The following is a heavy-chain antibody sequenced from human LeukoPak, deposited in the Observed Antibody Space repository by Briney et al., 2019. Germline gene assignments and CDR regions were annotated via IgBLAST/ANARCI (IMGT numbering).Heavy chain of an antibody. D-gene: IGHD1-1*01. CDR2: IKQDGSEK. CDR3: AKLRNNWNEEAFDI. CDR1: GFTFSSYW. V-gene: IGHV3-7*01. J-gene: IGHJ3*02. Sequence: GGSLRLSCAASGFTFSSYWMSWVRQAPGKGLEWVANIKQDGSEKYYVDSVKGRFTISRDNAKNSLYLQMNSLRVEDTAVYYCAKLRNNWNEEAFDIWGQGTMVTVSS.